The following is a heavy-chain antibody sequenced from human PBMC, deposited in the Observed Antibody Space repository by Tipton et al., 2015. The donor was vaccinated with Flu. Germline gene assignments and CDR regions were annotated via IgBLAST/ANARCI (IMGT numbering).Heavy chain of an antibody. J-gene: IGHJ5*02. CDR1: GFTFDDYG. D-gene: IGHD3-10*01. CDR3: ARDRGGGSGSYGNWFDA. V-gene: IGHV3-20*01. CDR2: INWNGGGT. Sequence: GSLRLSCAASGFTFDDYGMNWVRQAPGKGLEWVSGINWNGGGTGYADSVKGRFTISRDNAKKSLYLQMNSLRAEDTALYHCARDRGGGSGSYGNWFDAWGQGTLVTVSS.